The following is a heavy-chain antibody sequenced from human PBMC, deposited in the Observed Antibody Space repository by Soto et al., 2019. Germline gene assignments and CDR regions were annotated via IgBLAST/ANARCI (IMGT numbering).Heavy chain of an antibody. J-gene: IGHJ3*01. V-gene: IGHV1-18*01. Sequence: QVQLKQSGDAVKKPGASVKVSCKASGYNFRNFGITWVRQASGLGLEWLGWISGYNGRTSSARNFRDRVVLTTDTATNTAYMELRSLTSDDTAIYYCAREGYSSGFDPFDFWGQGTKVTVSS. D-gene: IGHD5-18*01. CDR2: ISGYNGRT. CDR1: GYNFRNFG. CDR3: AREGYSSGFDPFDF.